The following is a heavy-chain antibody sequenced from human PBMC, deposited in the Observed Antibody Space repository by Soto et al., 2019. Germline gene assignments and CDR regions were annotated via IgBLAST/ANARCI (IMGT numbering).Heavy chain of an antibody. J-gene: IGHJ4*02. Sequence: GSLRLSCAASGFTFSSYSMNWVRQAPGKGLEWVSYISSSGSTIYYADSVKGRFTISRDNAKNSLYLQMNSLRAEDTAVYFCARSGNEPEDWGQGTRVTVSS. CDR2: ISSSGSTI. D-gene: IGHD1-1*01. CDR1: GFTFSSYS. CDR3: ARSGNEPED. V-gene: IGHV3-48*01.